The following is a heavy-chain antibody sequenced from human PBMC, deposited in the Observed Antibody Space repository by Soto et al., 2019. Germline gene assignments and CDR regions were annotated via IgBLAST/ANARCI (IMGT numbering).Heavy chain of an antibody. CDR3: ARRAHTVVATMAYFDY. J-gene: IGHJ4*02. V-gene: IGHV4-59*08. D-gene: IGHD5-12*01. CDR1: GGSISSYY. CDR2: IYYSGST. Sequence: SETLSLTCTVSGGSISSYYWSWIRQPPGKGLEWIGYIYYSGSTNYNPSLKSRVTISVDTSKNQFSLKLSSVTAADTAVYYCARRAHTVVATMAYFDYWGQGTLVTVSS.